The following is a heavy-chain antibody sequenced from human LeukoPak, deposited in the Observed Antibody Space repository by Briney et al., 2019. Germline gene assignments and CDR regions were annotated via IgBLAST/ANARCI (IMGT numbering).Heavy chain of an antibody. CDR2: IYHSGST. CDR3: ARAGEYYYDSSGYI. Sequence: PSGTLSLTCAVSGGSISSSNWWSWVRQPPGKGLEWIGEIYHSGSTNYNPSLRSRVTISIDTSKNQFSLNLSSVTAADTAVYYCARAGEYYYDSSGYIWGQGTLVTVSS. CDR1: GGSISSSNW. V-gene: IGHV4-4*02. J-gene: IGHJ4*02. D-gene: IGHD3-22*01.